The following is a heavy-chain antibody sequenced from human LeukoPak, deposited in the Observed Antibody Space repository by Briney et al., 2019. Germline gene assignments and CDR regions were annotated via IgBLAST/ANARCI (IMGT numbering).Heavy chain of an antibody. D-gene: IGHD3-22*01. V-gene: IGHV1-2*02. J-gene: IGHJ5*02. CDR1: GYTFTGYY. CDR2: INPNSGGT. Sequence: GASVKVSCSASGYTFTGYYMHWVRQAPGQGLEWMGWINPNSGGTNYAQKFQGRVTMTRDTSISTAYMELSRLRSDDTAVYYCARGRSDRITMIVVAVFDPWGQGTLVTVSS. CDR3: ARGRSDRITMIVVAVFDP.